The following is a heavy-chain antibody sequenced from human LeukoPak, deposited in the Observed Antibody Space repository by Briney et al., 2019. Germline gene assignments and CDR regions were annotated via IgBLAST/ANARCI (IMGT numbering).Heavy chain of an antibody. CDR2: INHSGST. V-gene: IGHV4-34*01. Sequence: SETLSLTCAVYGGSFSGYYWSWIRQPPGKGLEWIREINHSGSTNYNPSLKSRVTISVDTSKNQFSLKLSSVTAADTAVYYCARGSGYSYPSLDYWGQGTLVTVSS. D-gene: IGHD5-18*01. CDR1: GGSFSGYY. CDR3: ARGSGYSYPSLDY. J-gene: IGHJ4*02.